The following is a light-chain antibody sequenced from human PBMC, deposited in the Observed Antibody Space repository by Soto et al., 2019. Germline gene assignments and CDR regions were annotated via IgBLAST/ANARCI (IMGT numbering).Light chain of an antibody. Sequence: VLTQSPGTLSLSPGEGATLSCRASQRVASDLAWYLQKPGQPPRLLIYDASIRATGIPDRISGSGSGTDFTLTISRLEPEDFAVYYCQQYGNSPQTFGQGTKVDIK. J-gene: IGKJ1*01. V-gene: IGKV3-20*01. CDR3: QQYGNSPQT. CDR1: QRVASD. CDR2: DAS.